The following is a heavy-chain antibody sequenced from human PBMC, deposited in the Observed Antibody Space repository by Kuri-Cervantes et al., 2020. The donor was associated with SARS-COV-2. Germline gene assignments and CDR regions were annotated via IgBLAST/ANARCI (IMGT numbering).Heavy chain of an antibody. CDR1: GGTFSSYA. D-gene: IGHD3-10*02. J-gene: IGHJ6*02. CDR2: IIPIFGTA. Sequence: SVKVSCKASGGTFSSYAISWVRQAPGQGLEWMGGIIPIFGTANYAQKFQGRVTITADESTSTAYMELSSLRSEDTAVYYCAMSGDTPVYYYGMDVWGQGTTVTVSS. CDR3: AMSGDTPVYYYGMDV. V-gene: IGHV1-69*13.